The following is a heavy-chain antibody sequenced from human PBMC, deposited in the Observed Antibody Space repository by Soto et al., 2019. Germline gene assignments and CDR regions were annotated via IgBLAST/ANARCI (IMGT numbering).Heavy chain of an antibody. Sequence: GGSLRLSCAASGFTFSSYAMHWVRQVPGKGLEWVAVISYDGSNKYYADSVKGRFTISRDNSKNTLYLQMNSLSAEDTAVYYGARNSGYSFYYYGIDFWGQGTTVTVSS. CDR2: ISYDGSNK. J-gene: IGHJ6*02. CDR1: GFTFSSYA. D-gene: IGHD2-15*01. CDR3: ARNSGYSFYYYGIDF. V-gene: IGHV3-30*04.